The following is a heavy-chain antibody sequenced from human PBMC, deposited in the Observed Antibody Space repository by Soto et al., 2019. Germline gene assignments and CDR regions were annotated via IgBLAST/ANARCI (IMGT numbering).Heavy chain of an antibody. V-gene: IGHV1-69*02. CDR1: GDTFNFYS. D-gene: IGHD3-10*01. Sequence: QVQLVQSGAEVKSAGSSVKVSCKASGDTFNFYSINWVRQAPGLGLEWVGRVIPILSMSNYAQRFQGRVTMTADKSTGSAYMELRSLRSEDTAIYYCASNYGSGYRASDSWGQGALVTVSS. CDR3: ASNYGSGYRASDS. CDR2: VIPILSMS. J-gene: IGHJ4*02.